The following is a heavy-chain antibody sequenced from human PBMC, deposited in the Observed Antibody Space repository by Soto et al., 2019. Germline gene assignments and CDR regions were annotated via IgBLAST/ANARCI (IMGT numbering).Heavy chain of an antibody. V-gene: IGHV3-33*01. D-gene: IGHD3-10*01. CDR1: GFTFSSYG. J-gene: IGHJ6*02. Sequence: QVQLVESGGGVVQPGRSLRLSCAASGFTFSSYGMHWVRQAPGKGLEWVAVIWYDGSNKYYADSVKGRFTISRDNSKNTLYLQMNSLRVEDTAVYYCAIDSARAMVRFYYGMDVWGQGTTVTVSS. CDR2: IWYDGSNK. CDR3: AIDSARAMVRFYYGMDV.